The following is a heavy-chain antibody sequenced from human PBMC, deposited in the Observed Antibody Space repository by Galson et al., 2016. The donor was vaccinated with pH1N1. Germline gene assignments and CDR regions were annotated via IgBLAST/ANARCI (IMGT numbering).Heavy chain of an antibody. V-gene: IGHV4-61*02. CDR2: VFASGNT. CDR3: ARARPTWDLLADAFDI. Sequence: TLSLTCTVSGGPIGGGSYLWTWIRQPAGKGLEWIGRVFASGNTNYNPSLQGRVTISLVTSKSQFSLKPSSVTAADTAVYYCARARPTWDLLADAFDIWGQGTVVTVSS. CDR1: GGPIGGGSYL. J-gene: IGHJ3*02. D-gene: IGHD1-26*01.